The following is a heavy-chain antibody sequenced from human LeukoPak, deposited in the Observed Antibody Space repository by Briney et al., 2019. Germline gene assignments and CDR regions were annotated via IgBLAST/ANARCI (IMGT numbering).Heavy chain of an antibody. J-gene: IGHJ4*02. CDR3: ARVGSSGWYVHPTLDY. CDR2: INPNSGDT. D-gene: IGHD6-19*01. V-gene: IGHV1-2*02. Sequence: ASVKVSCKASGYTFTGYYMHWVRQAPGQGLEWMGWINPNSGDTNYAQKFQGRVTVTRDTSSSTAYMELSRLRSDDTAVYYCARVGSSGWYVHPTLDYWGQGTLVTVSS. CDR1: GYTFTGYY.